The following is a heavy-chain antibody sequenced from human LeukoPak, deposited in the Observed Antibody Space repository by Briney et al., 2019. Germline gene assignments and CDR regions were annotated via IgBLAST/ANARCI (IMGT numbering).Heavy chain of an antibody. CDR1: GFTFSSYS. CDR3: ARAVDTAMVKPFDY. D-gene: IGHD5-18*01. J-gene: IGHJ4*02. V-gene: IGHV3-48*01. CDR2: ISSSSSTI. Sequence: GGSLRLSCAASGFTFSSYSMNWVRQAPGKGLEWVSYISSSSSTIYYADSVKGRFTISRDNAKNSLYLQMNSLRAEDTAVYYCARAVDTAMVKPFDYWGQGTLVTVSS.